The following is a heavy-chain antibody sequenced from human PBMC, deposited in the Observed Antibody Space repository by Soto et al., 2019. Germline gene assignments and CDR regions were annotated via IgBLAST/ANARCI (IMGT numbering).Heavy chain of an antibody. CDR2: INAGNGNT. CDR1: GYTFTGYA. V-gene: IGHV1-3*01. D-gene: IGHD3-3*01. J-gene: IGHJ5*02. Sequence: GASVKVSCKSSGYTFTGYAMHWVRQAPGQRLEWMGWINAGNGNTKYSQKFQGRVTITRDTSASTAYMELSSLRSEDTAVYYCARAVAVPLDFDPWGQGTLVTVSS. CDR3: ARAVAVPLDFDP.